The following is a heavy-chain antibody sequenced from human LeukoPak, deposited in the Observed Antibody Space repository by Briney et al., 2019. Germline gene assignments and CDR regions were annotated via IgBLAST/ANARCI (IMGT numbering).Heavy chain of an antibody. V-gene: IGHV4-30-4*01. CDR1: AGSITSHDYY. Sequence: SQTLSLTCTVSAGSITSHDYYWSWIRQAPGKGLEWIGYTHNSGSTFYNPSLKSRFTISVDTSKNQFSLKVRSVTAADTAVYYCAREGHDFWSGSRGWFDPWGQGTLVTVSS. D-gene: IGHD3-3*01. CDR3: AREGHDFWSGSRGWFDP. CDR2: THNSGST. J-gene: IGHJ5*02.